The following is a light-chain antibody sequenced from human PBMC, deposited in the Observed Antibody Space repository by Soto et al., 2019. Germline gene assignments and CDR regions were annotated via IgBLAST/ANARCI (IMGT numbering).Light chain of an antibody. CDR1: QSISSW. J-gene: IGKJ5*01. CDR3: QQYNSYPIT. CDR2: DAS. Sequence: DIQMTQSPSTLSASVGDRVTITCRASQSISSWLAWYQQKPGKAPKLLIYDASSLESGVPSRFSGSGSGKECTLTISSLQPDDFATYYCQQYNSYPITFGQGTRLEIK. V-gene: IGKV1-5*01.